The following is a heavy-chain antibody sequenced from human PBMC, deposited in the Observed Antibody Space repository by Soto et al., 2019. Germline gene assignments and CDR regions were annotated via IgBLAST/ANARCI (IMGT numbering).Heavy chain of an antibody. V-gene: IGHV4-61*01. Sequence: SETLSLTCTVSGDSVNCGSYYWSWIRQPPGMGLEWIGYIFYSGTTNYNPSLKSRVTISLHTSKNQFSLKLTSVTAADTAVYYCSRVPMAYYYNTSGQYYYDYWGPGTLVTVSS. CDR2: IFYSGTT. CDR3: SRVPMAYYYNTSGQYYYDY. D-gene: IGHD3-22*01. CDR1: GDSVNCGSYY. J-gene: IGHJ4*02.